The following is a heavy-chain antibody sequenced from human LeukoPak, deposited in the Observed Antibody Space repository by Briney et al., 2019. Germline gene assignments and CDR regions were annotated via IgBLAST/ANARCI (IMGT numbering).Heavy chain of an antibody. CDR1: GFTFSNYL. D-gene: IGHD3-10*01. V-gene: IGHV3-7*01. CDR2: IKQDGSEK. J-gene: IGHJ4*02. Sequence: GSLRLSRAASGFTFSNYLMSWVRQAPGKGLEWVANIKQDGSEKYYVDSVKGRFTISRDNAKNSLYLQMNSLRAEDTAVYYCAVYGSGSSTNPRWEYWGQGTLVTVSS. CDR3: AVYGSGSSTNPRWEY.